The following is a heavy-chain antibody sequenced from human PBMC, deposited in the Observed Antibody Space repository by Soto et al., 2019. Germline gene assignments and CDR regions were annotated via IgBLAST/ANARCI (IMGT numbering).Heavy chain of an antibody. V-gene: IGHV3-15*02. Sequence: EVQLVESGGALVKPGESLRLSCAASGFSFSSAWMSWVRQAPGKGLEWVGRIKSKTDGGTTDYAAPVKGRFTISRNDSKNTLYLQMNSLKTADTAVYYCTAGVEVAATQYDMDVWGQGTTVTVSS. CDR1: GFSFSSAW. D-gene: IGHD2-15*01. J-gene: IGHJ6*02. CDR2: IKSKTDGGTT. CDR3: TAGVEVAATQYDMDV.